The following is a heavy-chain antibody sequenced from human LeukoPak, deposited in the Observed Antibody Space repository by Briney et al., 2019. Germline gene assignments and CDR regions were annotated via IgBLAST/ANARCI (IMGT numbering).Heavy chain of an antibody. V-gene: IGHV4-59*08. J-gene: IGHJ5*02. Sequence: SETLSLTCTVSGGSISSYYWSWIRQPPGKGLEWIGYIYYSGSTNYNPSLKSRVTISVDTSKNQFSLKLSSVTAADTAVYYCARSDVLRFLEWSWNWXDPWGQGTLXTV. CDR2: IYYSGST. CDR3: ARSDVLRFLEWSWNWXDP. D-gene: IGHD3-3*01. CDR1: GGSISSYY.